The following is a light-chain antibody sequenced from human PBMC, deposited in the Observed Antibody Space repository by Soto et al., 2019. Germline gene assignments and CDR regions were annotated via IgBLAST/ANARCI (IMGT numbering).Light chain of an antibody. Sequence: DIQMTQSPSSLSASVGDRVTITCRASQSISSYLAWYQQKPGKAPKLLIYDASNLETGVPSKFSGSGSGTDFTFTISSLQPEDIATYYCQQYDNLPITFGQGTRLEN. V-gene: IGKV1-33*01. CDR1: QSISSY. CDR3: QQYDNLPIT. J-gene: IGKJ5*01. CDR2: DAS.